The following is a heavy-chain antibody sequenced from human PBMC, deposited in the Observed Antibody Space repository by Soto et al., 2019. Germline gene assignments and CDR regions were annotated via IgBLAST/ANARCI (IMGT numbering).Heavy chain of an antibody. V-gene: IGHV4-39*01. Sequence: SETLSLTCTVSGVSISNSSYYWGWIRRPPGKGLEWIGTIYYSGITYYNPSLKSRATISVDTSKNQFSLKLTSVTAADTAVYYCARHGSNWGQGTLVTVSS. CDR3: ARHGSN. J-gene: IGHJ4*02. CDR2: IYYSGIT. CDR1: GVSISNSSYY.